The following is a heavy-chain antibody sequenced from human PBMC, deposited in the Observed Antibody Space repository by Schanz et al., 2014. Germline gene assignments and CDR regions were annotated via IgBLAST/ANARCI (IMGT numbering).Heavy chain of an antibody. J-gene: IGHJ6*03. D-gene: IGHD3-16*02. CDR3: ARVSHVYRYYYIDF. CDR1: GGSVSSGGDY. V-gene: IGHV4-31*03. CDR2: IYYSGST. Sequence: QVQLQESGPGLVKPSQTLSLTCTVSGGSVSSGGDYWSWIRQPPGKGLEWIGYIYYSGSTYYNPSLKSRVTISVDTSKNQFSLNLSSATAADTAIYYCARVSHVYRYYYIDFWGKGTTVTVSS.